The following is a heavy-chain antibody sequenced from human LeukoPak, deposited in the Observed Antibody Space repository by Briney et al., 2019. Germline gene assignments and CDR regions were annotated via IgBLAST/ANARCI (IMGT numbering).Heavy chain of an antibody. Sequence: GGSLRLSCAASAFTSSSCAMSRVRQAPGKGLEWVSTIIDSGNSIYYADSAEGRFTISRDNSKNTLYLQMNSLRAGDTAVYYCAKDPIFSGSYGVFDYWGLGTLVTVSS. CDR1: AFTSSSCA. V-gene: IGHV3-23*01. J-gene: IGHJ4*02. D-gene: IGHD1-26*01. CDR3: AKDPIFSGSYGVFDY. CDR2: IIDSGNSI.